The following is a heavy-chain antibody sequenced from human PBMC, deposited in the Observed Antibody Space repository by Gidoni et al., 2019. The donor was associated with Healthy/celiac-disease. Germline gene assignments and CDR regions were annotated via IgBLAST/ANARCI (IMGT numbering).Heavy chain of an antibody. CDR2: ISGSGGST. D-gene: IGHD1-26*01. CDR3: AKDRKGGPNWFDP. V-gene: IGHV3-23*01. J-gene: IGHJ5*02. Sequence: EVQLLESAGGLVQPGGSLRLSCAAPGFTFSSYAMRWVRKAPGKGLEWVSAISGSGGSTYYADSVKGRFTISRDNSKNTLYLQMNSLRAEDTAVYYCAKDRKGGPNWFDPWDQGTLVTVSS. CDR1: GFTFSSYA.